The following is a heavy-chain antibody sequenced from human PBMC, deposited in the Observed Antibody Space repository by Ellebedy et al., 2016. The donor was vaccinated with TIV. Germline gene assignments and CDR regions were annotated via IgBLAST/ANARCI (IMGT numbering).Heavy chain of an antibody. CDR1: GFTFSHYA. CDR3: VKDRGDIIRDFDI. Sequence: PGGSLRLSCSASGFTFSHYAMHWVRQAPGKGLEYVSAMNNNGGNTYYAHSVKGRLTISRDNSKNTLYLQLNSLRPEDTGMYYCVKDRGDIIRDFDIWGQGTLVTVSS. CDR2: MNNNGGNT. D-gene: IGHD2-21*02. V-gene: IGHV3-64D*06. J-gene: IGHJ4*02.